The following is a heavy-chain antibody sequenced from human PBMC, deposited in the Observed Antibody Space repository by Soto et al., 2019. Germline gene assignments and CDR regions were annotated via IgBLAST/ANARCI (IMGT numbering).Heavy chain of an antibody. J-gene: IGHJ6*03. CDR3: ARAEYSSSLHYYYYYYMDV. D-gene: IGHD6-6*01. V-gene: IGHV4-39*01. CDR2: FYYSGST. CDR1: GGSNSSSSYY. Sequence: SETLSLTCTVSGGSNSSSSYYWGWIRQPPGKGLEWIGSFYYSGSTYYNPSLKSRVTISVDTSKNQFSLKLSSVTAADTAVYYCARAEYSSSLHYYYYYYMDVWGKGTTVTVSS.